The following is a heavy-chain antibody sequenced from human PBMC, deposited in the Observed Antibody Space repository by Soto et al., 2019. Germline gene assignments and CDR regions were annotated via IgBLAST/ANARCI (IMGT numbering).Heavy chain of an antibody. J-gene: IGHJ4*02. D-gene: IGHD3-16*02. V-gene: IGHV3-23*01. Sequence: GGSLRLSCAASGFTFSSYAMSWVRQAPGKGLEWVSGIGTSGRNTYYPDSVKGRFIISRDNSKNTLYLQMNNLRAEDTAVYYCADGGEWSFNFEYWGLGTPVTVSS. CDR2: IGTSGRNT. CDR1: GFTFSSYA. CDR3: ADGGEWSFNFEY.